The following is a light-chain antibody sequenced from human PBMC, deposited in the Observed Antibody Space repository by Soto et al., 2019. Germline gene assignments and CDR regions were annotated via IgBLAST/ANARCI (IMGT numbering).Light chain of an antibody. CDR2: KVS. J-gene: IGKJ1*01. CDR3: VQGTYWPPRT. V-gene: IGKV2-30*01. CDR1: QSLLYSDGNTY. Sequence: DVVMTQSPLSLPVTLGQPASISCRSSQSLLYSDGNTYLSWFQQRPGQSPRRLIYKVSNRDSGGPARFSGSGSGTDFTLKISRVVAEDVGVYYCVQGTYWPPRTFGQGTKVEIK.